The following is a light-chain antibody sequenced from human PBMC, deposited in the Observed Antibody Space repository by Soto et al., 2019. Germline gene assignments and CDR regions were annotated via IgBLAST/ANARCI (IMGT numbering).Light chain of an antibody. Sequence: EIVLTQSPGTLSFSPGERATLSCRASQSVSSTSLAWYQQKPGQAPRLLIYGASIRATGIPDRFSGSGSGTDFTLTISRLEPEDFAVYYCQQYDGSPPWTFGLGTKVDIK. CDR1: QSVSSTS. CDR3: QQYDGSPPWT. CDR2: GAS. V-gene: IGKV3-20*01. J-gene: IGKJ1*01.